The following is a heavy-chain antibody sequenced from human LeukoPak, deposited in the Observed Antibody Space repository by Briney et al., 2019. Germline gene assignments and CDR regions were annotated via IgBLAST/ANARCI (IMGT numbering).Heavy chain of an antibody. V-gene: IGHV3-48*04. J-gene: IGHJ5*02. Sequence: PGGTLRLSCAASGFTFSSYGMSWVRQAPGKGLEWVSYISSSGSTIYYADSVKGRFTISRDNAKNSLYLQMNSLRAKDTAVYYCARDLGRYSSSEGYWFDPWGQGTLVTVSS. D-gene: IGHD6-13*01. CDR1: GFTFSSYG. CDR2: ISSSGSTI. CDR3: ARDLGRYSSSEGYWFDP.